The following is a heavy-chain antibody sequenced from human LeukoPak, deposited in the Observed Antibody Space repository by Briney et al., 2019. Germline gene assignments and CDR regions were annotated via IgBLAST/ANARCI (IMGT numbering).Heavy chain of an antibody. CDR3: ARVDRSRQYCSSTSCYVWFDP. CDR1: GGSISSGDYY. V-gene: IGHV4-30-4*02. Sequence: SETLSLTCTVSGGSISSGDYYWSWIRQPPGKGLEWIGYIYYSGSTYYNPSLKSRVTISVDTSKNQFSLKLSSVTAADTAVYYCARVDRSRQYCSSTSCYVWFDPWGQGTLVTVSS. J-gene: IGHJ5*02. D-gene: IGHD2-2*01. CDR2: IYYSGST.